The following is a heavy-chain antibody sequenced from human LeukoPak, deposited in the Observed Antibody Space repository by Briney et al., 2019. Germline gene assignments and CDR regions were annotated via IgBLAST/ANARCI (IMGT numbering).Heavy chain of an antibody. Sequence: GGSLRLSCAASGFTFTSLPLHWVRQAPGKGLEWVAVSLNHGSDEYYADSVKGRFTVSSDNSKKTVYLQMDSLRAEDTAVYYCAMDYYDSNGYSRGWDYWGQGTLVTVSS. D-gene: IGHD3-22*01. CDR2: SLNHGSDE. V-gene: IGHV3-30*04. CDR3: AMDYYDSNGYSRGWDY. J-gene: IGHJ4*02. CDR1: GFTFTSLP.